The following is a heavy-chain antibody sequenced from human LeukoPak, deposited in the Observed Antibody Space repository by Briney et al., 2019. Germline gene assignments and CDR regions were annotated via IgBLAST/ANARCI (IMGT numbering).Heavy chain of an antibody. D-gene: IGHD4-23*01. V-gene: IGHV3-30-3*01. CDR3: AREGNGGNPETVDGMDV. CDR2: ISYDGSNK. Sequence: PGRSLRLSCAASGFTFSSYAMHWVRQAPGKGLEWVAVISYDGSNKYYADSVKGRFTISRDNSKNTLYLQMNSLRAEDTAVYYCAREGNGGNPETVDGMDVWGQGTTVTVSS. CDR1: GFTFSSYA. J-gene: IGHJ6*02.